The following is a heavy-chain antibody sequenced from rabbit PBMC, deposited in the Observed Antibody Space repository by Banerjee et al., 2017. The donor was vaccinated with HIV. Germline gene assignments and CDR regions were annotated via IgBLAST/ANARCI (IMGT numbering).Heavy chain of an antibody. CDR1: GFSFSSSYW. CDR3: ARDSAGREDFNL. Sequence: QEQLKETGGGLVQPGESLTLSCTASGFSFSSSYWMWWVRQAPGKGLEWIGNIDGGSSGATFYASWAKGRFTISKTSSTTVTLQMTSLTAADTATYFCARDSAGREDFNLWGPGTLVTVS. J-gene: IGHJ4*01. V-gene: IGHV1S45*01. CDR2: IDGGSSGAT. D-gene: IGHD5-1*01.